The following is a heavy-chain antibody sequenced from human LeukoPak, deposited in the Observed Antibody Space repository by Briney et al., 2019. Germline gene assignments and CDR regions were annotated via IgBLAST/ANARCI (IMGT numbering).Heavy chain of an antibody. CDR2: FYPGGRT. CDR3: VRMSGYYFP. J-gene: IGHJ5*02. Sequence: SETLSLTCAVSGFSITSDYYWGWIRQTPGKGLEWVGSFYPGGRTYYSPYLGSRVTMSVDTSKNQFSLNLISVTAADAAVYYCVRMSGYYFPWGQGTLVTVSS. D-gene: IGHD3-22*01. CDR1: GFSITSDYY. V-gene: IGHV4-38-2*01.